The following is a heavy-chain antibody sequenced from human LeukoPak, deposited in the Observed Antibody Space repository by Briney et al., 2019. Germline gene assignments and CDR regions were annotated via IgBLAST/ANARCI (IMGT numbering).Heavy chain of an antibody. CDR3: AKYCSGGSCYSKEFDI. V-gene: IGHV1-2*02. Sequence: TSVKVSCKASGNIFTGYYIHWVRQAPGQGLEWMGWINPNSGGTNYAQKFQGRVTMTRDTSISTAYMELSRLRSDDTAVYYCAKYCSGGSCYSKEFDIWGQGTMVTVSS. D-gene: IGHD2-15*01. CDR1: GNIFTGYY. J-gene: IGHJ3*02. CDR2: INPNSGGT.